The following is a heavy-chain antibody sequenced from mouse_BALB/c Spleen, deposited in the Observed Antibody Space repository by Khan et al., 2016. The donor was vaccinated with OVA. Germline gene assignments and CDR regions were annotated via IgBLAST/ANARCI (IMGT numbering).Heavy chain of an antibody. D-gene: IGHD1-1*01. J-gene: IGHJ3*01. CDR2: LYPGTGSI. Sequence: QIQLVQSGAELVRPGASVKLSCETSGYIFTSYWIHWIKQRSGQGLEWIARLYPGTGSIHCSENFKGKVTLTADKSSSTAYMQLSSLKSEDSAVYFCARGEYNNTYVFGYWGQGTLVTVSA. V-gene: IGHV1S132*01. CDR3: ARGEYNNTYVFGY. CDR1: GYIFTSYW.